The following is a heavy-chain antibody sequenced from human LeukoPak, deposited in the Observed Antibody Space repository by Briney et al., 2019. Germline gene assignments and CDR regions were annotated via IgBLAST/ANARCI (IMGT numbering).Heavy chain of an antibody. Sequence: GESLKISCKGSGHSFTSYWIGWVRQMPGKGLEWMGIIYPGDSDTRYSPSFQGQVTISADKSISTAYLQWSSLKASDTAMYYCARSIAVAGTDYGYWGQGTLVTVSS. CDR3: ARSIAVAGTDYGY. J-gene: IGHJ4*02. D-gene: IGHD6-19*01. CDR2: IYPGDSDT. CDR1: GHSFTSYW. V-gene: IGHV5-51*01.